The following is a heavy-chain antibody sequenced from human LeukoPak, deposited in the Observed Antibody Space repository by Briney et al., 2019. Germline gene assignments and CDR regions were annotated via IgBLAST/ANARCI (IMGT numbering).Heavy chain of an antibody. CDR2: IYYSGST. CDR3: ARPRYSGYESDY. CDR1: GGSISSSSYY. J-gene: IGHJ4*02. V-gene: IGHV4-39*01. Sequence: PSETLSLTCTVSGGSISSSSYYWGWIRQPPGKGLEWIGSIYYSGSTYYNPSLKSRVTISVDTSKNQFSLKLSSVTAADTAVYYCARPRYSGYESDYWGQGTLVTASS. D-gene: IGHD5-12*01.